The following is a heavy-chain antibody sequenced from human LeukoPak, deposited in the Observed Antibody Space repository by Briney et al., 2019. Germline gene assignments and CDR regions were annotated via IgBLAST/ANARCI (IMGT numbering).Heavy chain of an antibody. CDR2: IYTSGRT. CDR3: ARDAVVIDAFDI. D-gene: IGHD3-22*01. J-gene: IGHJ3*02. Sequence: KSSETLSLTCTVSGGSISSGSYHWRWIRQPAGKGLEWIERIYTSGRTNCNHALKSRITLTVDTSMNQFSLKLSSVTAADTAVYYCARDAVVIDAFDIWGQGTMVTVSS. CDR1: GGSISSGSYH. V-gene: IGHV4-61*02.